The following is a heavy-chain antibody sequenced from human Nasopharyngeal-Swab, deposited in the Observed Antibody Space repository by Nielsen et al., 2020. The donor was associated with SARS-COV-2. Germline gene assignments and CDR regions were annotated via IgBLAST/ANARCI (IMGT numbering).Heavy chain of an antibody. CDR2: IYPGDSDT. CDR3: ARQRSSSLRKNWFDP. D-gene: IGHD6-13*01. J-gene: IGHJ5*02. Sequence: GGSLRLSCQGSGYSFTSYWIGWVRQMPGKGREWLGIIYPGDSDTRYSPSFQGQVTISADKSISTAYLQWSSLKASDTAMYYCARQRSSSLRKNWFDPWGQGTLVTVSS. CDR1: GYSFTSYW. V-gene: IGHV5-51*01.